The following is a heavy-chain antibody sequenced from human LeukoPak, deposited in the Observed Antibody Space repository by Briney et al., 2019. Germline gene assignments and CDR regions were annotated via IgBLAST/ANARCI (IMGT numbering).Heavy chain of an antibody. V-gene: IGHV3-53*01. D-gene: IGHD1-26*01. J-gene: IGHJ3*02. Sequence: PGGSLRLSCAASGFTFSSYGMSWVRQAPGMGLEWVSIIYSGGSTFYADSVKGRFTISRDNSKNTLYLQMNSLRAEDTAVYYCARGGSYLSAFDIWGQGTMVTVSS. CDR1: GFTFSSYG. CDR2: IYSGGST. CDR3: ARGGSYLSAFDI.